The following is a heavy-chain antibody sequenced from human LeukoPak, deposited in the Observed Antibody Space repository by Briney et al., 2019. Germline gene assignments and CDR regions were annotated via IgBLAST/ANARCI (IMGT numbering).Heavy chain of an antibody. J-gene: IGHJ4*02. CDR1: GCTLNSYG. D-gene: IGHD2/OR15-2a*01. CDR2: IPYDGSTK. Sequence: GGSLRLSCAASGCTLNSYGIHWVREAPGKGPEWVAFIPYDGSTKYYADSVKGRFTISRDNSKNTLYLQMNGLRAEDTAVYYCAKDGGYYSLDYWGQGTLVTVSS. V-gene: IGHV3-30*02. CDR3: AKDGGYYSLDY.